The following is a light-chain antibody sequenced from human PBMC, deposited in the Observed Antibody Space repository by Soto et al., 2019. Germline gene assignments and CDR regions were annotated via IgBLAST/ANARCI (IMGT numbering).Light chain of an antibody. Sequence: DMQMTQSPSSLSASVGDRVTITCRPSQTIDNYLNWYQHKPGKAPKLLIYGASTLQSGVSSRFTGSASGTDFTLTIDHLQAEDFATYYFQQTYTIPFAFGQGTKLEI. CDR3: QQTYTIPFA. J-gene: IGKJ2*01. CDR2: GAS. V-gene: IGKV1-39*01. CDR1: QTIDNY.